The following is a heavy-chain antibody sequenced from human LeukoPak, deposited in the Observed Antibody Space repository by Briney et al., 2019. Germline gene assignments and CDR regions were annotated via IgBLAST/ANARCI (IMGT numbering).Heavy chain of an antibody. CDR2: ISWNSGSI. J-gene: IGHJ4*02. Sequence: GGSLRLSCAASGFTFDDYAMHWVRQAPGKGLEWVSGISWNSGSIGYADSVKGRFTISRDNAKNSLYLQMNSLRAEDTALYYCAKGQGGYYYGSGSGGGVDYWGQGTLVTVSS. CDR3: AKGQGGYYYGSGSGGGVDY. V-gene: IGHV3-9*01. D-gene: IGHD3-10*01. CDR1: GFTFDDYA.